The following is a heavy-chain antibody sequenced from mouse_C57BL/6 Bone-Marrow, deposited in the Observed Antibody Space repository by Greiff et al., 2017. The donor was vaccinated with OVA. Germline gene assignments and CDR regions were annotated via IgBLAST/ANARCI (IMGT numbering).Heavy chain of an antibody. CDR1: GYTFTSYG. CDR2: IYPRSGNT. V-gene: IGHV1-81*01. Sequence: VQLQQSGAELARPGASVKLSCKASGYTFTSYGISWVKQRTGQGLEWIGEIYPRSGNTYYNEKFKGKATLTADKSSSTAYMELRSLTSEDSAVYFCAREEIYYYGSSSFDYWGQGTTLTVSS. D-gene: IGHD1-1*01. J-gene: IGHJ2*01. CDR3: AREEIYYYGSSSFDY.